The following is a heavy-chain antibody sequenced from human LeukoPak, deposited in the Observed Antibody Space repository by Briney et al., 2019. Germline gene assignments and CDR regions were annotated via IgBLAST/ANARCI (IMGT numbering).Heavy chain of an antibody. J-gene: IGHJ6*03. CDR3: ARGRMVTTNYYTDV. Sequence: SETLSLTCALYGGSFSGYYWSWIRQPPGKGLEWIGEINHSGSTNYNPSLKSRVTISVDTSKNQFSLKLSSVTAADTAVYYCARGRMVTTNYYTDVWGKGTTVTVSS. CDR1: GGSFSGYY. CDR2: INHSGST. D-gene: IGHD4-17*01. V-gene: IGHV4-34*01.